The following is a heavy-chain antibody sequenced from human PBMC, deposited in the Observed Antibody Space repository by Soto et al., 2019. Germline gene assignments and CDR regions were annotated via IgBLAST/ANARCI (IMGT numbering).Heavy chain of an antibody. J-gene: IGHJ6*02. CDR2: INHSGST. V-gene: IGHV4-34*01. CDR3: ARVTGRYYYGMDV. CDR1: GGSFSGYY. Sequence: SETLSLTCAVYGGSFSGYYWSWIRQPPGKGLEWIGEINHSGSTNYNPSLKSRVTISVDTSKNQFSLKMSSVTAADTAVYYCARVTGRYYYGMDVWGQGTTVT.